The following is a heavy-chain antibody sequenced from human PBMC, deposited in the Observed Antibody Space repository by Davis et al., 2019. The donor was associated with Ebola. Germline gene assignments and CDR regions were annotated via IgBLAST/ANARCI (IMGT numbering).Heavy chain of an antibody. CDR1: GGSISSYY. CDR3: AAGRATVTTRWFDP. J-gene: IGHJ5*02. D-gene: IGHD4-17*01. Sequence: GSLRLSCTVSGGSISSYYWSWIRQPPGKGLEWIGYIYYSGSTYYNPSLKSRVTISVDTSKNQFSLKLSSVTAADTAVYYCAAGRATVTTRWFDPWGQGTLVTVSS. V-gene: IGHV4-59*12. CDR2: IYYSGST.